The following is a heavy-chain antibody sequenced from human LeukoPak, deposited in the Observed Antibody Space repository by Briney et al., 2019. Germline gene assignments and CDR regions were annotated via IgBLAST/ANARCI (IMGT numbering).Heavy chain of an antibody. V-gene: IGHV3-23*01. CDR1: GFTFDDYG. D-gene: IGHD4-17*01. J-gene: IGHJ2*01. CDR2: INSDGSST. CDR3: AKAFWTTVTVGYFDL. Sequence: GGSLRLSCAASGFTFDDYGMTWVRQAPGKGLVWVSRINSDGSSTSYADSVKGRFTISRDNSKNTLYLQMNSLRAEDTAVYYCAKAFWTTVTVGYFDLWGRGTLVTVSS.